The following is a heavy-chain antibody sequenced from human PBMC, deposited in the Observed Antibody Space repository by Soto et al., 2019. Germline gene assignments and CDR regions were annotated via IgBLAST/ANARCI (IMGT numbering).Heavy chain of an antibody. CDR2: IKSKTDGGTT. D-gene: IGHD1-1*01. CDR3: TTTPHNWNDPYDWDYYYYYYMDV. V-gene: IGHV3-15*01. J-gene: IGHJ6*03. CDR1: GFTFSNAW. Sequence: GGSLRLSCAASGFTFSNAWMSWVRQAPGKGLEWVGRIKSKTDGGTTDYAAPVKGRFTISRDDSKNTLYLQMNSLKTEDTAVYYCTTTPHNWNDPYDWDYYYYYYMDVWGKGTTVTVSS.